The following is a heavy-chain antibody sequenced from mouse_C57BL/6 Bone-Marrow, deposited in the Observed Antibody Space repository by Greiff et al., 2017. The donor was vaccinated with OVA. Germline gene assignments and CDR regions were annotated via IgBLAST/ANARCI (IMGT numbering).Heavy chain of an antibody. CDR2: IYPRSGNT. J-gene: IGHJ2*01. D-gene: IGHD1-3*01. Sequence: VQLQQSGAELVKPGASVKMSCKASGYTFTSYWITWVKQRPGQGLEWIGEIYPRSGNTYYNEKFKGKATLTADKSSSTAYMELRSLTSEDSAVYFCAREVGHFDYWGQGTTLTVSS. CDR1: GYTFTSYW. V-gene: IGHV1-81*01. CDR3: AREVGHFDY.